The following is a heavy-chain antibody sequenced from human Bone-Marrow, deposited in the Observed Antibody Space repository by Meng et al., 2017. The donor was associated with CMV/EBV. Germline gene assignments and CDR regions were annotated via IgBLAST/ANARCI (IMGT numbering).Heavy chain of an antibody. CDR1: GGTFSSYA. V-gene: IGHV1-69*12. CDR3: ARGEGLLGDWFDP. Sequence: QGERVKSGAEVTKPGSSVKVSCKASGGTFSSYAISWVRQAPGQGLEWMGGIIPIFGTANYAQKFQGRVTITADESTSTAYMELSSLRSEDTAVYYCARGEGLLGDWFDPWGQGTLVTVSS. J-gene: IGHJ5*02. D-gene: IGHD2-8*02. CDR2: IIPIFGTA.